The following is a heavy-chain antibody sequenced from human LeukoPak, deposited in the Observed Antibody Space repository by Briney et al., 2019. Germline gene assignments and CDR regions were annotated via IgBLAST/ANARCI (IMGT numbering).Heavy chain of an antibody. J-gene: IGHJ6*03. Sequence: SETLSLTCAVSGVSISSYYWSWIRQHPGKGLEWIGYLSDVGTNDYNPSLKGRVTISRDTSKNQFSLRLSSVTAADTAVYYCASGPYTVTTYYYYYMDVWGKGTTVTVSS. D-gene: IGHD4-17*01. CDR1: GVSISSYY. CDR2: LSDVGTN. CDR3: ASGPYTVTTYYYYYMDV. V-gene: IGHV4-59*08.